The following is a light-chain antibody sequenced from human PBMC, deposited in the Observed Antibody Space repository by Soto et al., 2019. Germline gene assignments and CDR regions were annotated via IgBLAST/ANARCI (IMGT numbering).Light chain of an antibody. CDR1: QSVSSNL. J-gene: IGKJ1*01. CDR3: QHYDYSTAT. Sequence: EIVLTQSPGTLSLSPGERATLSCRASQSVSSNLVAWYQQKPGQAPRLFIYGASSRATGIPDRFSGSGSGTDFTLTISRLEPEDFAVYYCQHYDYSTATFGQGIKVEIK. V-gene: IGKV3-20*01. CDR2: GAS.